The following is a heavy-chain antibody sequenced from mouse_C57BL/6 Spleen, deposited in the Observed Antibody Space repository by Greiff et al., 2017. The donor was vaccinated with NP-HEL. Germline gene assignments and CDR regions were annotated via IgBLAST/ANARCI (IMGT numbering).Heavy chain of an antibody. J-gene: IGHJ3*01. CDR3: ARIYYGYDDAY. V-gene: IGHV1-26*01. CDR2: INPNNGGT. D-gene: IGHD2-2*01. Sequence: EVQLQQSGPELVKPGASVKISCKASGYTFTDYYMNWVKQSHGKSLEWIGDINPNNGGTSYNQKFKGKATLTVDKSSSTAYMELRSLTSEDSAVYYCARIYYGYDDAYWGQGTLVTVSA. CDR1: GYTFTDYY.